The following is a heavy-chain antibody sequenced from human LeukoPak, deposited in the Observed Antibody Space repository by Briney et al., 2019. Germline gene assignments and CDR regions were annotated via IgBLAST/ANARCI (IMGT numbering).Heavy chain of an antibody. CDR2: INPNSGGT. CDR3: ASRLGNEVWFGVFDY. CDR1: GYTFTGYY. D-gene: IGHD3-10*01. Sequence: GASVKVSCKASGYTFTGYYMHWVRQAPGQGLEWMGWINPNSGGTNYAQKFQGRVTMTRDTSISTAYMELSRLRSDDTAVYYCASRLGNEVWFGVFDYWGQGTLVTVSS. V-gene: IGHV1-2*02. J-gene: IGHJ4*02.